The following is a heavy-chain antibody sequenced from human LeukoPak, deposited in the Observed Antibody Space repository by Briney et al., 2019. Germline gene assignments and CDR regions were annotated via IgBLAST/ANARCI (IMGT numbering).Heavy chain of an antibody. CDR1: GGSISSSSYY. CDR2: ISGSGSST. CDR3: AKGGGSYYLDY. V-gene: IGHV3-23*01. J-gene: IGHJ4*02. Sequence: PSETLSLTCTVSGGSISSSSYYWGWIRQPPGKGLEWVSAISGSGSSTYYADSVKGRFTISRDNSKNTLYLQMNSLRAEDTAVYYCAKGGGSYYLDYWGQGTLVTVSS. D-gene: IGHD1-26*01.